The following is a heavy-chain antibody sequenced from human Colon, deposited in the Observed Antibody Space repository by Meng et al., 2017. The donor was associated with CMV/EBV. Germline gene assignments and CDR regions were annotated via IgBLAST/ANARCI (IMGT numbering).Heavy chain of an antibody. J-gene: IGHJ6*02. V-gene: IGHV3-21*01. CDR3: ARDYAWRPMDV. CDR1: GFNISTYG. CDR2: ISSSGDYT. Sequence: GGSLRLSCGASGFNISTYGMNWVRQAPGKGLEWVSSISSSGDYTYYADSVKGRFTISRDNAKNSLSLQMNSLRAEDTAVYYCARDYAWRPMDVWGQGTTVTVSS. D-gene: IGHD3-16*01.